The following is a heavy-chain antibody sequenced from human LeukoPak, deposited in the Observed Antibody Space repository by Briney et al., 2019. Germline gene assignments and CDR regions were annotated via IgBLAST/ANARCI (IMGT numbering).Heavy chain of an antibody. J-gene: IGHJ3*01. CDR1: GFAFGSYA. CDR3: SKQVDFDPADALDV. Sequence: GGSPRLSCAASGFAFGSYAMGWVRQAPGKGLEWVSAISGSDDSTYYADSVKGRFTTSRDKSKNTLYLQMNSLRAEDTAVYYCSKQVDFDPADALDVWGQGTMVTVSS. CDR2: ISGSDDST. D-gene: IGHD3-9*01. V-gene: IGHV3-23*01.